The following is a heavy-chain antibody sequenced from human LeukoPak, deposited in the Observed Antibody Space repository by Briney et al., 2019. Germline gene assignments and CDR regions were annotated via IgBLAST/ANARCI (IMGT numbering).Heavy chain of an antibody. CDR3: ARAPGLLQWSPFDP. CDR2: IYYSGST. J-gene: IGHJ5*02. D-gene: IGHD3-3*01. Sequence: SETLSLTCTVSGGSISSGGSYWSWIRQHPGKGLEWIGYIYYSGSTYYNPSLKSRVTISVDTSKNQFSLKLSSVTAADTAVYYCARAPGLLQWSPFDPWGQGTLVAVSS. CDR1: GGSISSGGSY. V-gene: IGHV4-31*03.